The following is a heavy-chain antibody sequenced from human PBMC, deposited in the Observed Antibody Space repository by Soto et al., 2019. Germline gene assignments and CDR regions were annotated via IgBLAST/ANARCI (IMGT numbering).Heavy chain of an antibody. CDR2: VHSSGIT. D-gene: IGHD3-16*02. J-gene: IGHJ5*02. V-gene: IGHV4-61*01. Sequence: SETLSLTCTVSGGSVSNDNFYWSWIRQPPGKGLEWIGYVHSSGITNYNPSLKRRVTISVDTSRNQFSLRLSSVTAADTAVYYCPRGLNMGKLSSNFDHWGQGTLVT. CDR1: GGSVSNDNFY. CDR3: PRGLNMGKLSSNFDH.